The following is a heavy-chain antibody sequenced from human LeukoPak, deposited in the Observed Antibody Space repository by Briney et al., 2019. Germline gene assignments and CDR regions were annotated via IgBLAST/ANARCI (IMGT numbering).Heavy chain of an antibody. V-gene: IGHV1-69*13. J-gene: IGHJ4*02. CDR2: IIPVFGTV. CDR3: ARVLLYYDFWSAYFHD. Sequence: SVKVSYKPSGCSLHSYAIRWVRQAPGQGLGWMGGIIPVFGTVNYAQKFQGRVTITADESTSTAYKQLSSLRSEDTAVYYCARVLLYYDFWSAYFHDWGQGTLVTVSS. D-gene: IGHD3-3*01. CDR1: GCSLHSYA.